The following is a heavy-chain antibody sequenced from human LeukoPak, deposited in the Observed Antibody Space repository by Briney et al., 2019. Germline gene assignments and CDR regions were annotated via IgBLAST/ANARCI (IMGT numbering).Heavy chain of an antibody. D-gene: IGHD3-10*01. CDR2: IDPSDSYI. Sequence: GESLRISCKGSGYSFTSNWITWVRQMPGKGLEWMGRIDPSDSYINYSPSFQGHVTISADKSISTAYLQWSSLKASDTAMYYCARGKDYGSGSQNWFDPWGQETLVTVSS. J-gene: IGHJ5*02. V-gene: IGHV5-10-1*01. CDR3: ARGKDYGSGSQNWFDP. CDR1: GYSFTSNW.